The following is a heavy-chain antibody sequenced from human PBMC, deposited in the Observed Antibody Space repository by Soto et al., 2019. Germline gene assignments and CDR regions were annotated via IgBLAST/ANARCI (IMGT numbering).Heavy chain of an antibody. J-gene: IGHJ5*02. Sequence: TSETLSLTCTVSGGSISSGDYYWSWIRQPPGKGLEWIGYIYYSGSTYYNPSLKSRVTISVDKSKNQFSLKLTSVTAADTAVYYCARDQLEGNWFDPWGQGTLVTVSS. CDR3: ARDQLEGNWFDP. CDR1: GGSISSGDYY. D-gene: IGHD1-1*01. CDR2: IYYSGST. V-gene: IGHV4-30-4*01.